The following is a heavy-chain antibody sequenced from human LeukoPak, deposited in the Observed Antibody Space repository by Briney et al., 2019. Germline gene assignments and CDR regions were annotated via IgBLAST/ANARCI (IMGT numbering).Heavy chain of an antibody. V-gene: IGHV3-74*01. Sequence: HSGGSLTLSCAASGFTFSGYWMHWARHAPGEGMVWVSRINSDGSSTSYADSVKGRFTIARDNAKNTLYLQMNSLRAEDTAVYYCARAFCAGGGSCYWGYFDYWGQGTLVTVSS. CDR2: INSDGSST. CDR1: GFTFSGYW. CDR3: ARAFCAGGGSCYWGYFDY. J-gene: IGHJ4*02. D-gene: IGHD2-15*01.